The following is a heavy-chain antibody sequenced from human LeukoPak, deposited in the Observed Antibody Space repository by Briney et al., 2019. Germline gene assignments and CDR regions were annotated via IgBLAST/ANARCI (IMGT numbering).Heavy chain of an antibody. CDR1: GGTFSSYT. CDR2: IIPILGIA. D-gene: IGHD3-10*01. J-gene: IGHJ5*02. V-gene: IGHV1-69*04. CDR3: ARDRSRGSYNWFDP. Sequence: SVKVSCKASGGTFSSYTISWVRQAPGQGLEWMGRIIPILGIANYAQKFQGRVTITTDKSTSTAYMELSSLRSEDTAVYYCARDRSRGSYNWFDPWGQGTLVTVSS.